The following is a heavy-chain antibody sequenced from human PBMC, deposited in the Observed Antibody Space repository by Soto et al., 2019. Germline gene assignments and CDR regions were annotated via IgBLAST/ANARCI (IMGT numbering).Heavy chain of an antibody. CDR1: GLIFSTYS. CDR2: IKSKTDGGTT. V-gene: IGHV3-15*07. J-gene: IGHJ4*02. Sequence: GGSLRLSCAASGLIFSTYSMNWVRQAPGKGLEWVGRIKSKTDGGTTDYAAPVKGRFTISRDDSKNTLYLQMNSLKTEDTAVYYCTTLSGYDADYWGQGTQVTVSS. CDR3: TTLSGYDADY. D-gene: IGHD3-22*01.